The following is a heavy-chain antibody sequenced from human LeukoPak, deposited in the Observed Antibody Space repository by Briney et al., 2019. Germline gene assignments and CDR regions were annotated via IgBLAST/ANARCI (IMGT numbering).Heavy chain of an antibody. CDR1: GFTFKSYS. D-gene: IGHD3-16*01. CDR2: ISSYGTYI. CDR3: ARDLSLGDPGGFDF. J-gene: IGHJ4*02. Sequence: PGGSLRLSRAASGFTFKSYSMNWVRQAPGKGLEWVSTISSYGTYIYYANSVKGRFTISRDNAENSLYLQMDSLRADDTAVYYCARDLSLGDPGGFDFWGRGTLVTVSS. V-gene: IGHV3-21*01.